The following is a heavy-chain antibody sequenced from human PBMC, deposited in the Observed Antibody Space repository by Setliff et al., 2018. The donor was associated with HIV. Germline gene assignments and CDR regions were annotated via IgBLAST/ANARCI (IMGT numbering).Heavy chain of an antibody. J-gene: IGHJ4*02. CDR1: SYSITSAFY. V-gene: IGHV4-38-2*02. Sequence: PSETLSLTCSVSSYSITSAFYWAWIRQAPGKGLEWIGTIYQSGTTFYNPSLKSRVTISVDTSKNRFSLKMTSVTAADTAVYYCGGAAPRTGQGTIDYWGQGTLVTVSS. D-gene: IGHD1-1*01. CDR3: GGAAPRTGQGTIDY. CDR2: IYQSGTT.